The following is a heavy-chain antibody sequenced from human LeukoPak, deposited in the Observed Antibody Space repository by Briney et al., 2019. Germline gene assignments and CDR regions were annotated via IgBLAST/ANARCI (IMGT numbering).Heavy chain of an antibody. CDR2: ISAYNGNT. V-gene: IGHV1-18*04. D-gene: IGHD2-15*01. CDR1: GYTFTSYG. CDR3: ARVSGGDIVVVVAATLENWFDP. Sequence: ASVKVSCEASGYTFTSYGISWVRQAPGQGLEWMGWISAYNGNTNYAQKLQGRVTMTTDTSTSTAYMELRSLRSDDTAVYYCARVSGGDIVVVVAATLENWFDPWGQGTLVTVSS. J-gene: IGHJ5*02.